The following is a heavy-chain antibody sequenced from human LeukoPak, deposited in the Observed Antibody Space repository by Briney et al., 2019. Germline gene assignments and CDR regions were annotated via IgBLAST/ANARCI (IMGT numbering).Heavy chain of an antibody. CDR1: VGTFSIYA. CDR2: IIPILGIA. CDR3: ARAPEDHGNLLFDY. Sequence: SVTVSCKSSVGTFSIYAISWVRQAPGQGLEWMGRIIPILGIANYAQKFQGRVTITADKSTSTAYMELSSLRSEDTAVYYCARAPEDHGNLLFDYWGQGTLVTVSS. D-gene: IGHD1-14*01. V-gene: IGHV1-69*04. J-gene: IGHJ4*02.